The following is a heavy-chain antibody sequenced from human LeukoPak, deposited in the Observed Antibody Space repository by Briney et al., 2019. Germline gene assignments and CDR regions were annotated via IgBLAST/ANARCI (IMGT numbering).Heavy chain of an antibody. CDR3: ARDDYGGNSGGLDI. D-gene: IGHD4-17*01. V-gene: IGHV3-53*01. Sequence: GGSLRLPCAASGFIFNNHAMGWVRQAPGKGLEWVSVIYSGGSTYYADSVKGRFTISRDNSKNTLYLQMNSLRAEDTAVYYCARDDYGGNSGGLDIWGQGTMVTVSS. CDR1: GFIFNNHA. J-gene: IGHJ3*02. CDR2: IYSGGST.